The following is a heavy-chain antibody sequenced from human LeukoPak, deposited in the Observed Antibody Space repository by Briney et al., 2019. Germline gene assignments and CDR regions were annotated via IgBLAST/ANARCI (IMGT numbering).Heavy chain of an antibody. V-gene: IGHV3-21*01. Sequence: GGSLRLSCAASGFTFSSYSMNWVRQAPGKGLEWVSSISSSSSYIYYADSVKGRFTISRDNAKNSLYLQMNSLRAEDTAVYYCARGRYYDILTGHSYFNWFDPWGQGTLVTVSS. CDR2: ISSSSSYI. CDR3: ARGRYYDILTGHSYFNWFDP. D-gene: IGHD3-9*01. J-gene: IGHJ5*02. CDR1: GFTFSSYS.